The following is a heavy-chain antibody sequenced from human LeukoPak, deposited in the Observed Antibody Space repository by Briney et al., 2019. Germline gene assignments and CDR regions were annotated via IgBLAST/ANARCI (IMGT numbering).Heavy chain of an antibody. CDR3: ARDRLPNYDFWSGYYFD. V-gene: IGHV4-4*07. D-gene: IGHD3-3*01. CDR1: GYSISSGYY. Sequence: SETLSLTCAVSGYSISSGYYWSWIRQPAGKGLEWIGRIYTSGSTNYNPSLKSRVTMSVDTSKNQFSLKLSSVTAADTAVYYCARDRLPNYDFWSGYYFDWGQGTLVTVSS. J-gene: IGHJ4*02. CDR2: IYTSGST.